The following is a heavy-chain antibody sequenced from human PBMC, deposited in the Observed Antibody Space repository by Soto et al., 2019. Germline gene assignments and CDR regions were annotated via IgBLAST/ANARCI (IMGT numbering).Heavy chain of an antibody. CDR1: GFTFSDYY. CDR3: CSRAGSCGWYRGAIDV. Sequence: RLSRAASGFTFSDYYMSWIRQAPGKWLESVSYISSSSSYTNYADSVKGRVTISRDNAKNSLYLQMNSLRSEDTAVYYCCSRAGSCGWYRGAIDVWGQRTMVSVSS. CDR2: ISSSSSYT. D-gene: IGHD6-19*01. J-gene: IGHJ3*01. V-gene: IGHV3-11*06.